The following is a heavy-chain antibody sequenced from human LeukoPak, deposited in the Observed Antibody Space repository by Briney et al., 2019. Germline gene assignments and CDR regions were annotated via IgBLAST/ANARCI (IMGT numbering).Heavy chain of an antibody. CDR1: GLPLNRYE. D-gene: IGHD3-10*01. V-gene: IGHV3-48*03. Sequence: GRSLRLSRAASGLPLNRYEMNCAPQASAKGLEWVPYISSIGSTKYYADSVKGRFTISRDNAKSSLYRQMNSVRGEDTAVYYCAKLEKTENQYGSGRCSYYYYMDVWGKGTTVTISS. J-gene: IGHJ6*03. CDR3: AKLEKTENQYGSGRCSYYYYMDV. CDR2: ISSIGSTK.